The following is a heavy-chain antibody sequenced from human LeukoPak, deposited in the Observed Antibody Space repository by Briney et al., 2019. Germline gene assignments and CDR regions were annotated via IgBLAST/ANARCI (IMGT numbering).Heavy chain of an antibody. Sequence: GGSLRLSCAASRFTFSSFWMTWVRQAPGKGLEWVANINQDGSEKYYVDSVKGRFTISRDKAKNSVYLQMNSLRAEDTAVYYCARDGGVSGYDLLDYWGQGTLVTVSS. CDR2: INQDGSEK. J-gene: IGHJ4*02. V-gene: IGHV3-7*01. CDR1: RFTFSSFW. D-gene: IGHD5-12*01. CDR3: ARDGGVSGYDLLDY.